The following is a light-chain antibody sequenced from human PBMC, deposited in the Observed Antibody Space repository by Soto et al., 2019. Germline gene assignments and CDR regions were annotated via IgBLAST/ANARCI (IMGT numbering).Light chain of an antibody. J-gene: IGKJ2*01. CDR1: QRISSN. V-gene: IGKV3-15*01. Sequence: ELVMTQSPATLSVSPGERATLSCRACQRISSNLAGYRQKQGQAPRLLMYDASISATGIPDRFSGSGSGTEVTLTLSSLLSEDFAVSYCQQYNDLSYTVGQGTKLGI. CDR2: DAS. CDR3: QQYNDLSYT.